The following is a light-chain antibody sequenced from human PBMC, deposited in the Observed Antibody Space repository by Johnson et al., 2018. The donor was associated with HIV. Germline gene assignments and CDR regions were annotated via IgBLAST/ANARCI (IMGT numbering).Light chain of an antibody. CDR1: RSNIGNNY. CDR3: GTVHSALRGGGV. V-gene: IGLV1-51*02. CDR2: ENN. Sequence: QSVLTQPPSVSAAPGQKVTISCSGSRSNIGNNYVSWYQQLPGTAPKLLIYENNKRPSGIPDRFSGSKSGTSATLGITGLQAGDEADYYCGTVHSALRGGGVVGTGTRVTVL. J-gene: IGLJ1*01.